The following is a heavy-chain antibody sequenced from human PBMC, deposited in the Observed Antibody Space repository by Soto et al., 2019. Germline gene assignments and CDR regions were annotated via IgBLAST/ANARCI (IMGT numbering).Heavy chain of an antibody. J-gene: IGHJ5*02. CDR2: IKQDGSDK. Sequence: EVQLVESGGGLVQPGGSLRLSCAASGFSFSSLWMSWVRQAPGRGLEWVANIKQDGSDKYDVDSVKGRFTISRDNAKNSLFLQMDSLRGEDTVVYYCTGGGGTVDLWGQGALVTVSS. D-gene: IGHD2-15*01. CDR3: TGGGGTVDL. CDR1: GFSFSSLW. V-gene: IGHV3-7*04.